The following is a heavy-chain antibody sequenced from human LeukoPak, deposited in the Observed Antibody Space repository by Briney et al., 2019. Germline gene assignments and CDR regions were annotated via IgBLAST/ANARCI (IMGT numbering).Heavy chain of an antibody. Sequence: ETLSLTCAVYGGSFSGYYWSWVRQAPGKGLEWVSSISSSSSYIYYADSVKGRFTTSRDNAKNSAYLQINSLRVEDTAVYYCAAVSYLAFDIWGQGTMVTVSS. CDR1: GGSFSGYY. CDR3: AAVSYLAFDI. D-gene: IGHD2-21*01. V-gene: IGHV3-21*01. CDR2: ISSSSSYI. J-gene: IGHJ3*02.